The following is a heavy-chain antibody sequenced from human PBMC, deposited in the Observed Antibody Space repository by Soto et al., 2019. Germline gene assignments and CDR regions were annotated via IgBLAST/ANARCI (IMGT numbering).Heavy chain of an antibody. CDR3: ARGVGYTSGHYFDY. CDR1: GFAFGEFA. CDR2: IRSKPYGATT. D-gene: IGHD6-19*01. V-gene: IGHV3-49*03. J-gene: IGHJ4*02. Sequence: PVGSLRLSCTASGFAFGEFAMGWFRQAPGKGLEWVGFIRSKPYGATTEYAASVKGRFNIYRDDSKSIAYLQMNSLKTEDTAVYSCARGVGYTSGHYFDYWGQGTLVTV.